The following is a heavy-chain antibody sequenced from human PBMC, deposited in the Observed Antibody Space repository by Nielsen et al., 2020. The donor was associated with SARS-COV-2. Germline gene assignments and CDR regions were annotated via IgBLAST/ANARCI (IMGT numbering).Heavy chain of an antibody. V-gene: IGHV3-21*01. Sequence: LKISCAASGFTFSSYSMNWVRQAPGKGLEWVSSISSSSSYIYYADSVKGRFTISRDNAKNSLYLQMNSLRAEDTAVYYCARVGGYGGSGMDVWGQGTTVTVSS. J-gene: IGHJ6*02. D-gene: IGHD3-10*01. CDR1: GFTFSSYS. CDR2: ISSSSSYI. CDR3: ARVGGYGGSGMDV.